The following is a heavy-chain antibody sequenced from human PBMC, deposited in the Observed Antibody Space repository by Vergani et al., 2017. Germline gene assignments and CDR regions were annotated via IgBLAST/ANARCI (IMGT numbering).Heavy chain of an antibody. V-gene: IGHV4-39*01. Sequence: QMQLQESGPGLVKPSETLSLSCTVSGDSISTSSYAWGWIRQPPGKTLEWIGTVFYGGRTSYNPSLKIRFTLSLDTSKKQISLHLTSVTAADTAVYYCARHISVVRPSSMSAFDYWGQGTLVTVSS. D-gene: IGHD2-21*01. CDR2: VFYGGRT. CDR3: ARHISVVRPSSMSAFDY. CDR1: GDSISTSSYA. J-gene: IGHJ4*02.